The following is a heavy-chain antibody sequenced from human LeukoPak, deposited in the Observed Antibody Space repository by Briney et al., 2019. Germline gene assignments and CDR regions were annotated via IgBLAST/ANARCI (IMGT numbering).Heavy chain of an antibody. CDR1: GFTFSSYA. Sequence: GGYLRLSCAASGFTFSSYAVSWVRQAPGRGLECISSISGSGETTYYADSVKGRFTSSRDNSKKTVYLQLGSLRAEDTAVYYCAKAMSSTTWGIFDYWGQGTLVTVSS. D-gene: IGHD2-2*01. CDR2: ISGSGETT. J-gene: IGHJ4*02. CDR3: AKAMSSTTWGIFDY. V-gene: IGHV3-23*01.